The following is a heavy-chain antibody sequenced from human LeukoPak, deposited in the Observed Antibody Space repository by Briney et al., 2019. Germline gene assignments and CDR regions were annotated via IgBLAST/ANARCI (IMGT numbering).Heavy chain of an antibody. J-gene: IGHJ4*02. CDR2: IKQDGSEK. CDR3: ARDELNLYSGSLG. CDR1: GFTFSSYW. V-gene: IGHV3-7*04. D-gene: IGHD1-26*01. Sequence: PGGSLRLSCAASGFTFSSYWMSWVRQAPGKGLEWVANIKQDGSEKYYVDSVKGRFAISRDNAKNSLYLQMNSLRAEDTAVYYCARDELNLYSGSLGWGQGTLVTVSS.